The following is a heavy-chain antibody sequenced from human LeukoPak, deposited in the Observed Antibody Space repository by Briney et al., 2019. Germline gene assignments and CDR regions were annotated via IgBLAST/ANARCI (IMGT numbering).Heavy chain of an antibody. V-gene: IGHV4-4*02. CDR1: GGSISSNNW. CDR3: ARDLVAGRRVNWFDP. D-gene: IGHD6-19*01. J-gene: IGHJ5*02. Sequence: SETLSLTCGVSGGSISSNNWWSWVRQPPGQGLEWIGEMYHSGSTNYNPSLKSRVTISVDKSKNQFSLILTSVTAADTAVYYCARDLVAGRRVNWFDPWGQGTLVTVSS. CDR2: MYHSGST.